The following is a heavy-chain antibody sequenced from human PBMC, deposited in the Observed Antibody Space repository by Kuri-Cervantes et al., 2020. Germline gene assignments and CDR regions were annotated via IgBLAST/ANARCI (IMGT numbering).Heavy chain of an antibody. J-gene: IGHJ6*02. CDR2: IWYDGSNK. CDR3: ARGVIAAAGYYYYGMDV. Sequence: GESLKISCAASGFTFSSYGMHWVRQAPGKGLEWVAVIWYDGSNKYYADSVKGRFTISRDNSKNTLYLQMNSLRAEDTAVYYCARGVIAAAGYYYYGMDVWGQGTTVTVSS. CDR1: GFTFSSYG. D-gene: IGHD6-13*01. V-gene: IGHV3-33*01.